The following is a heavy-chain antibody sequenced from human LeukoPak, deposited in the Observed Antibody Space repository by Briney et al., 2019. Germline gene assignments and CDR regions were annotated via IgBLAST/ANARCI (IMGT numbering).Heavy chain of an antibody. V-gene: IGHV1-69*13. J-gene: IGHJ5*02. CDR3: ARASQWLVPEGRWFDP. CDR1: GGTFSSYA. D-gene: IGHD6-19*01. Sequence: GASVKVSCKASGGTFSSYAISWVRQAPGQGLEWMGGIIPIFGTANYAQKFQGRVTITADESTSTAYMELSSLRSEDTAVYYRARASQWLVPEGRWFDPWGQGTLVTVSS. CDR2: IIPIFGTA.